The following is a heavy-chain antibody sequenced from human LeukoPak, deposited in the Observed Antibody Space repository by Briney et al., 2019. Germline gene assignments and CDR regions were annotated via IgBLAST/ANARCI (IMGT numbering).Heavy chain of an antibody. CDR1: RFTFSNYV. CDR2: TSGSGVST. CDR3: ATTLRGGYSVFDY. J-gene: IGHJ4*02. D-gene: IGHD5/OR15-5a*01. V-gene: IGHV3-23*01. Sequence: PGGSLRLSSAASRFTFSNYVMSWVRQAPGKGLEWVSSTSGSGVSTYYADSVKGRFIISRDNPRNTLYLQMDSLRAEDTAVYYCATTLRGGYSVFDYWGQGTLVTLSS.